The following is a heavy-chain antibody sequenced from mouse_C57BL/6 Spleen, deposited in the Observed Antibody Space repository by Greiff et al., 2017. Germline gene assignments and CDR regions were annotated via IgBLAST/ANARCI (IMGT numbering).Heavy chain of an antibody. CDR3: ARWDSNYGGFAY. CDR2: IDPSDSYT. V-gene: IGHV1-50*01. Sequence: VQLQQPGAELVKPGASVKLSCKASGYTFTSYWMQWVKQRPGQGLEWIGEIDPSDSYTNYNQKFKGKATLTVDTSSSTAYMQLSSLTSEDSAVYYCARWDSNYGGFAYWGQGTLVTVSA. D-gene: IGHD2-5*01. CDR1: GYTFTSYW. J-gene: IGHJ3*01.